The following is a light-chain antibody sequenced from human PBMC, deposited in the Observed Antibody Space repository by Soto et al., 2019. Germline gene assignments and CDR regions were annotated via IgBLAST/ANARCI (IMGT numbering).Light chain of an antibody. CDR2: DVS. Sequence: EILLTQSPDTLSSSPGERATLSCRASQSVTTYLAWYQQKPGQAPRLLIYDVSNRATGIPARFSGSGSGTDFTLTISSLEHEDVAIYYCQDRSNWPWTFGQGTKVELK. CDR1: QSVTTY. V-gene: IGKV3-11*01. CDR3: QDRSNWPWT. J-gene: IGKJ1*01.